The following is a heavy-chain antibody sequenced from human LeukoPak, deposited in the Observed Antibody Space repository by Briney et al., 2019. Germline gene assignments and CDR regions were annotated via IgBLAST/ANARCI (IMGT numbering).Heavy chain of an antibody. CDR3: AKQIVEGHYFDY. D-gene: IGHD2-21*01. CDR1: GFAFSNYS. CDR2: ISGSGGST. V-gene: IGHV3-23*01. J-gene: IGHJ4*02. Sequence: GGSLRLSCAASGFAFSNYSMNWVRQAPGKGLEWVSAISGSGGSTYYADSVKGRFTISRDNSKNTLYLQMNSLRAEDTAVYYCAKQIVEGHYFDYWGQGTLVTVSS.